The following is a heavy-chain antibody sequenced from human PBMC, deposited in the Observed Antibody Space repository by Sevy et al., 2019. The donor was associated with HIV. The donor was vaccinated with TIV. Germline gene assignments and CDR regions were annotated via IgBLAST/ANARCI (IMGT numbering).Heavy chain of an antibody. V-gene: IGHV5-51*01. Sequence: GESRKISCKGSGYSFTSYWIGWVRQMPGKGLEWMGIIYPGDSDTRYRPSFQGQVTISADKSISTAYLQWGSLKASDNAMYYCARNPVGYCSGGSCYRNWFDPWGQGTLVTVSS. CDR1: GYSFTSYW. J-gene: IGHJ5*02. CDR2: IYPGDSDT. CDR3: ARNPVGYCSGGSCYRNWFDP. D-gene: IGHD2-15*01.